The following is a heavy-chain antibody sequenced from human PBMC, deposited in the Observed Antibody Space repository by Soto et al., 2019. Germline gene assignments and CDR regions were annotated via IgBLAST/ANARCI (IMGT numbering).Heavy chain of an antibody. Sequence: PSETLSLTCAVYGGSFSGYYWSWIRQPPGKGLEWIGEINHSGSTNYNPSLKSRVTISVDTSKNQFSLKLSSVTAADTAVYYCARYRSSDYFDYWGQGTLVTVSS. CDR2: INHSGST. CDR3: ARYRSSDYFDY. D-gene: IGHD6-6*01. V-gene: IGHV4-34*01. CDR1: GGSFSGYY. J-gene: IGHJ4*02.